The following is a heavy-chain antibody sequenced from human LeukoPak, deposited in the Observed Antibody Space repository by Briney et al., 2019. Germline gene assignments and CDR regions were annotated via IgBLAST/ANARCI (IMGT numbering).Heavy chain of an antibody. CDR3: AASSHSGSYRAY. V-gene: IGHV4-59*08. J-gene: IGHJ4*02. D-gene: IGHD3-10*01. CDR1: GGSISYYY. CDR2: SHDSGES. Sequence: SETLSLTCSVSGGSISYYYWSWIRQPPGKGLEWIGYSHDSGESNYNPSLQSRVIISRDTSKNQFSLNLMSVTAADTAVYYCAASSHSGSYRAYWGRGTPVTVSS.